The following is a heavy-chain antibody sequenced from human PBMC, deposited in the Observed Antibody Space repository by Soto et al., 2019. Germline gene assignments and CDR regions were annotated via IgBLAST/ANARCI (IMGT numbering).Heavy chain of an antibody. J-gene: IGHJ5*02. V-gene: IGHV3-23*01. CDR3: AHADGGWVGPFDR. D-gene: IGHD6-19*01. Sequence: EVQLLESGGGLVQPGGSLRLSCAASGFTFSSYAMSWVRQAPGKGREWVSAISGSGGSTYYADSVKGRFAIARDNSKSTLYLQINGLRAEDTAGYYCAHADGGWVGPFDRWGQGPLVTLSS. CDR1: GFTFSSYA. CDR2: ISGSGGST.